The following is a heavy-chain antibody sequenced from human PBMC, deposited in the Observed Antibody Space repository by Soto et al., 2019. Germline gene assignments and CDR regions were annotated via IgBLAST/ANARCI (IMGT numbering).Heavy chain of an antibody. Sequence: QVQLVQSGAEVKKPGSSVKVSCKASGGTFSSYAISWVRQAPGQGLEWMGGIIAILGKANYAEKFQGRVTITAEESTSTAYMELSSLRSEDTAVYYGARERGGAIIVGVTGTFDVWGQGTLVTVSS. V-gene: IGHV1-69*01. CDR3: ARERGGAIIVGVTGTFDV. J-gene: IGHJ3*01. CDR2: IIAILGKA. D-gene: IGHD3-22*01. CDR1: GGTFSSYA.